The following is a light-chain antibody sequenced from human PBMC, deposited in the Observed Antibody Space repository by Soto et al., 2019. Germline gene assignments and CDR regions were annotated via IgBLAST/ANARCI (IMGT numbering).Light chain of an antibody. CDR3: QQSSNWPSIT. Sequence: ELVLTQSPGTLSLSPGARATLSCRSSQSVSSSYLAWYQQKPGQAPRLLIYDASNRATGIPARFSGSGSGTDFTLTIRSLEPEDLAVYYCQQSSNWPSITVGKGTRLEIK. J-gene: IGKJ5*01. V-gene: IGKV3-11*01. CDR1: QSVSSSY. CDR2: DAS.